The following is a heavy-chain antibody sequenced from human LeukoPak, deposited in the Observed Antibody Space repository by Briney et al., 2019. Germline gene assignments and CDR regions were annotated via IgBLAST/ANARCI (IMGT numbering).Heavy chain of an antibody. CDR3: ARGLLYSSGWYYFDY. V-gene: IGHV4-30-4*01. CDR1: GGSISSGDYY. D-gene: IGHD6-19*01. J-gene: IGHJ4*02. CDR2: IYYSGST. Sequence: PSQTLSLTCTVSGGSISSGDYYWSWIRQPPGKGLEWIGYIYYSGSTYYNPSLKSRVTISVDTSKSQFSRKLSSVTAADTAVYYCARGLLYSSGWYYFDYWGQGTLVTVSS.